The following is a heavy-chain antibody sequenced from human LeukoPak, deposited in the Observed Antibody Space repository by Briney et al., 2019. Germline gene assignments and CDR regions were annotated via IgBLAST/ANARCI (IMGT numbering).Heavy chain of an antibody. V-gene: IGHV1-18*01. D-gene: IGHD3-3*01. CDR2: ISAYNGNT. CDR1: GHTFTNYG. Sequence: ASVKVSCKASGHTFTNYGITWVRQAPGQGLEWMGWISAYNGNTNYAQKLQGRVTMTTDTSTSTAYMELRSLRSDDTAVYYCAREGAGYDFWSGYYSYYYYYYMDVWGKGTTVTVSS. CDR3: AREGAGYDFWSGYYSYYYYYYMDV. J-gene: IGHJ6*03.